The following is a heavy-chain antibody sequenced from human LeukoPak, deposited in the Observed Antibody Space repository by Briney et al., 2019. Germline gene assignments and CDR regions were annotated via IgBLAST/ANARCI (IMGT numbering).Heavy chain of an antibody. Sequence: SETLSLTCTVSGYSISSGSYWGWIRQPPGKGLEWIGSVYHSGSTYYNPSLKSRVTISVDTSKNQLSLKLSSVTATDTAVYYCARVRLDYYYYYMDVWGKGTPVTVSS. CDR3: ARVRLDYYYYYMDV. D-gene: IGHD4-17*01. CDR2: VYHSGST. CDR1: GYSISSGSY. J-gene: IGHJ6*03. V-gene: IGHV4-38-2*02.